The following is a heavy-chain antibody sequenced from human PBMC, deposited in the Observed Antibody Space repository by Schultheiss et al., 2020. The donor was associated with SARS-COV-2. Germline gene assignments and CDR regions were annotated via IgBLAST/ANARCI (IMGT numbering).Heavy chain of an antibody. CDR1: GFSLSTSGMC. CDR3: AHGPGFSGSYHGAFDY. Sequence: SGPTLVKPTQTLTLTCTFSGFSLSTSGMCVSWIRQPPGKALEWLALIYWDDDKRYSPSLKSRLTITKDTSKNQVVLTMTNMDPVDTATYYCAHGPGFSGSYHGAFDYWGQGTLVTVSS. J-gene: IGHJ4*02. D-gene: IGHD1-26*01. CDR2: IYWDDDK. V-gene: IGHV2-5*02.